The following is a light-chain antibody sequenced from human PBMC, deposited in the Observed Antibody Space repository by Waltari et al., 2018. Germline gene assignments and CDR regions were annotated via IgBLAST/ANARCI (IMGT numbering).Light chain of an antibody. V-gene: IGKV2-30*02. J-gene: IGKJ2*01. Sequence: DVVKTQSPPDLPVTLGQPDPIYCQSSYSLEHTEGNTYLNWFQQRPGQPPRRLIYKISTRESGVPDRFSGSGSGTDFTLKISRVEAEDVAVYYCMQGSHWPRTFGQGTKVEI. CDR2: KIS. CDR3: MQGSHWPRT. CDR1: YSLEHTEGNTY.